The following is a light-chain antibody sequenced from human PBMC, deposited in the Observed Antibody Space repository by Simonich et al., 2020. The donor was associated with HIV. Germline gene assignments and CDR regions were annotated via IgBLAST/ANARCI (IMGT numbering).Light chain of an antibody. Sequence: QSALTQPPSASGSPGQSVTISCTGTSSAVGGYNYVSWYQQPPGKAPKLMIYEVSKRPPGVPARFSGSKSGNTASLTVSGLQAEDEADYYCNSYAGSNNLVFGGGTKLTVL. CDR1: SSAVGGYNY. CDR2: EVS. CDR3: NSYAGSNNLV. J-gene: IGLJ2*01. V-gene: IGLV2-8*01.